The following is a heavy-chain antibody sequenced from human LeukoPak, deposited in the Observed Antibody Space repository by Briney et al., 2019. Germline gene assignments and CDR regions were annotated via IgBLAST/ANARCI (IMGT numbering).Heavy chain of an antibody. CDR3: AREMAATYDAFDI. V-gene: IGHV3-21*01. J-gene: IGHJ3*02. CDR2: ISGRRSYI. D-gene: IGHD5-24*01. Sequence: GGSLRLSCAASEFTFSNYNMHWIRQAPRNGLGWVSSISGRRSYIYYADSMKGRFTISRDNAKNSLYLQMNSLRAEDTAVYFCAREMAATYDAFDIWGQGTMVTVSS. CDR1: EFTFSNYN.